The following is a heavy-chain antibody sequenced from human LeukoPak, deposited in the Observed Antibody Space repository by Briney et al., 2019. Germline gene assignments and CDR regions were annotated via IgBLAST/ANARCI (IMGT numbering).Heavy chain of an antibody. CDR1: GFTFSHSA. V-gene: IGHV3-23*01. D-gene: IGHD6-25*01. CDR2: ISRSGDAI. CDR3: AKSGESPRYFDY. J-gene: IGHJ4*02. Sequence: PGGSLRLSCAASGFTFSHSAMSWVRQAPGKGLEWVSGISRSGDAIYYADSVKGRFTISRDSSKNTLYLQMNSLRADDTAVYFCAKSGESPRYFDYWGQGTLVPVSS.